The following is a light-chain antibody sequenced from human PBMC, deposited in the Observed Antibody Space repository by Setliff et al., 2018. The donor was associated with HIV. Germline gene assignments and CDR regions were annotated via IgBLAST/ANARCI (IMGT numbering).Light chain of an antibody. CDR3: AAWDDSLKGPV. Sequence: QSVLAQPPSTPGTPGQKVSISCSGSSSNIGANTVSWYQHLPGTAPKLVIYQDDRRPSGGPARFSGSKSGTSASLAISGLQSEAEADYYCAAWDDSLKGPVFGSGTKVTVL. CDR1: SSNIGANT. CDR2: QDD. J-gene: IGLJ1*01. V-gene: IGLV1-44*01.